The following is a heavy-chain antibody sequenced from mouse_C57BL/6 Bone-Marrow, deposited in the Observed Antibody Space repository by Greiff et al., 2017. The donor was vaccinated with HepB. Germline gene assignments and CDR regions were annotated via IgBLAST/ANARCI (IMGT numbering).Heavy chain of an antibody. D-gene: IGHD2-3*01. Sequence: QVQLQQSGAELARPGASVKLSCKASGYTFTSYGISWVKQRTGQGLEWIGEIYPRSGNTYYNEKFKGKATLTADKSSSTAYMELRSLTSEDSAVYFCARVEWLLLRDYFDYWGQGTTLTVSS. J-gene: IGHJ2*01. CDR3: ARVEWLLLRDYFDY. V-gene: IGHV1-81*01. CDR1: GYTFTSYG. CDR2: IYPRSGNT.